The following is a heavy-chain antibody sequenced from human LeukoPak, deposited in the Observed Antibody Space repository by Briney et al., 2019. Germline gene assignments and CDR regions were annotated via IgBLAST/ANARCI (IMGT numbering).Heavy chain of an antibody. V-gene: IGHV4-59*01. CDR3: ARVGYYYGSEWFDP. D-gene: IGHD3-10*01. Sequence: SETLSLTCTVSGGSISSYYWSWIRQPPGKGLEWIGYIYYSGSTNYNPSLKSRVTIPVDTSKNQFSLKLSSVTAADTAVYYCARVGYYYGSEWFDPWGQGTLVTVSS. CDR1: GGSISSYY. J-gene: IGHJ5*02. CDR2: IYYSGST.